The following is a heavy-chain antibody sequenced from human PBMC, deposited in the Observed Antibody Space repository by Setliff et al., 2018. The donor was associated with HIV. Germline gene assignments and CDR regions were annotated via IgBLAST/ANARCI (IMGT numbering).Heavy chain of an antibody. Sequence: SETLSLTCTVSGYSIRGGFYWGWIRQPPGKGLVWIGSLSHYGSTYYNPSLNNRVLMSLDTSKNQFSLRLSSVTAADTAIYFCARRGGGNYQTLYYFDYWGQGRLVTV. CDR2: LSHYGST. J-gene: IGHJ4*02. CDR1: GYSIRGGFY. CDR3: ARRGGGNYQTLYYFDY. D-gene: IGHD3-10*01. V-gene: IGHV4-38-2*02.